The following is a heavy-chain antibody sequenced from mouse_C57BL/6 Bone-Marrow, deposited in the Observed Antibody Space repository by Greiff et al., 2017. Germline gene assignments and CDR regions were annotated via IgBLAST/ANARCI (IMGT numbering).Heavy chain of an antibody. CDR2: IYPRSGNT. V-gene: IGHV1-81*01. CDR3: AKNRVYAMDY. Sequence: VQLQQSGAELARPGASVKLSCKAPGYTFTSYGISWVKQRTGQGLEWIGEIYPRSGNTYYNEKFKGKATLTADKSSSTAYMELRSLTSEDSAVYFCAKNRVYAMDYWGQGTSVTVSS. CDR1: GYTFTSYG. J-gene: IGHJ4*01.